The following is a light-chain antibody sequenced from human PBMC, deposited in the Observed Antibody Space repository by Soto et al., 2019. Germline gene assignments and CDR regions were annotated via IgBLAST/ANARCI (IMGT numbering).Light chain of an antibody. CDR3: QQTFSTSIT. CDR1: QTISNF. CDR2: DVS. V-gene: IGKV1-39*01. Sequence: DIQMTQSPSSLSASVGDRVTITCRASQTISNFLNWYQQRSGEAPKLLLYDVSTLQTGVPSRFSGSGSGTDFSLTISSLLPEDLGTYYCQQTFSTSITFGQGTRLEIK. J-gene: IGKJ5*01.